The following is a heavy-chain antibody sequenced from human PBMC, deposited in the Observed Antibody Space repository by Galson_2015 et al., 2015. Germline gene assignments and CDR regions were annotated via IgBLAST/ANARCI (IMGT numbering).Heavy chain of an antibody. CDR2: IIPIFGTA. D-gene: IGHD1-1*01. Sequence: SVKVSCKASGGTFSSYAISWVRQALGQGLEWMGGIIPIFGTANYAQKFQGRVTITADESTSTAYMELSSLRSEDTAVYYCARASPHSDWNAPPDYWGQGTLVTVSS. V-gene: IGHV1-69*13. CDR1: GGTFSSYA. J-gene: IGHJ4*02. CDR3: ARASPHSDWNAPPDY.